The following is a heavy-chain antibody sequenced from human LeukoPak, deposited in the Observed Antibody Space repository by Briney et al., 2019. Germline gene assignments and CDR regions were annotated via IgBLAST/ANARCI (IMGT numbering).Heavy chain of an antibody. J-gene: IGHJ4*02. D-gene: IGHD1-26*01. CDR3: ARGEAYSGSFFLFDY. Sequence: GASVKVSCKASGGTFSSYAISWVRQAPGQGLEWMGGIIPIFGTANYAQKFQGRVTITADESTSTAYMELSSLRSEDTAVYYCARGEAYSGSFFLFDYWGQGTLVPGPS. CDR1: GGTFSSYA. CDR2: IIPIFGTA. V-gene: IGHV1-69*13.